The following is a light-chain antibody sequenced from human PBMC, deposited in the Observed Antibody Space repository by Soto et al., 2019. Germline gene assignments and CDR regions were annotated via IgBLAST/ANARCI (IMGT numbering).Light chain of an antibody. CDR3: QQANSFPTT. Sequence: DIQMTQSPSSVSASVGDRVTITCRASQSISGWLAWYQQKPGKAPKLLIYAASNLQSGVPSRFSGSGSGTDFTLTISSLQPEDFATYYCQQANSFPTTFGQGTKVDNK. CDR1: QSISGW. CDR2: AAS. V-gene: IGKV1-12*01. J-gene: IGKJ1*01.